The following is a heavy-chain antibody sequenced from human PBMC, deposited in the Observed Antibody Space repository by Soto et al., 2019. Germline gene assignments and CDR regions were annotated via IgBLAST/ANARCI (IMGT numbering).Heavy chain of an antibody. CDR3: AKSPVFGVVIIGYMDV. Sequence: GGSLRLSCAASGFTFSSYAMSWVRQAPGKGLEWVSAISGSGGSTYYADSVKGRFTISRDNSKNTLYLQMNSLRAEDTAVYYCAKSPVFGVVIIGYMDVWGKGTTVTVSS. V-gene: IGHV3-23*01. D-gene: IGHD3-3*01. J-gene: IGHJ6*03. CDR1: GFTFSSYA. CDR2: ISGSGGST.